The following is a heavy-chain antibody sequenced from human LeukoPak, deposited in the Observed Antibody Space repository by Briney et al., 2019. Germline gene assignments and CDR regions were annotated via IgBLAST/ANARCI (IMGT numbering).Heavy chain of an antibody. CDR1: GYTFTSFY. CDR3: ARGDGVRYSGYDLRY. J-gene: IGHJ4*02. Sequence: GASVKVSCKASGYTFTSFYMHWVRHAPGQGLEWMGIINPSGGSTSYAQKFQGRVTITRDTSTSTVYMELSSLRSEDTAVYYCARGDGVRYSGYDLRYWGQRTQVTVSS. D-gene: IGHD5-12*01. V-gene: IGHV1-46*01. CDR2: INPSGGST.